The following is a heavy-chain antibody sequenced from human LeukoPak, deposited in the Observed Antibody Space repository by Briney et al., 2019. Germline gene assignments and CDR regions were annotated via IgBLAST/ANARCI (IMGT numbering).Heavy chain of an antibody. J-gene: IGHJ4*02. CDR1: GFTFSDYY. CDR3: ARASGTGYYIDY. D-gene: IGHD3/OR15-3a*01. V-gene: IGHV3-11*01. Sequence: GGSLRLSCAASGFTFSDYYMSWIRQAPGKGLERVSYISSSGSTIYYADSVNGRFTISRDNAKNSLYLQMNSLRAEDTAVYYCARASGTGYYIDYWGQGTLVTVSS. CDR2: ISSSGSTI.